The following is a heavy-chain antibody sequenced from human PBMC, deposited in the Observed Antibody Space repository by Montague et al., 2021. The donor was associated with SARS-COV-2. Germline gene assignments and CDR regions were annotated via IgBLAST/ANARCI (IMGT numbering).Heavy chain of an antibody. CDR2: INHRGST. CDR3: ARGRQHINMVVVVVTGGEYYFDF. D-gene: IGHD3-22*01. J-gene: IGHJ4*02. Sequence: SETLSLTCTVSRGSLRLTSYHWGWIRQPPGKGLEWIGEINHRGSTNYNPSLKSRVTISVDTSKNQFSLKMTSVTAADTAVYYCARGRQHINMVVVVVTGGEYYFDFWGQGTLVAVSS. CDR1: RGSLRLTSYH. V-gene: IGHV4-39*07.